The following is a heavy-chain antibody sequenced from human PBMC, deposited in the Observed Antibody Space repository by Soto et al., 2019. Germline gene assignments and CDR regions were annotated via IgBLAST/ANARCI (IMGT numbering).Heavy chain of an antibody. V-gene: IGHV4-39*01. CDR2: IYYSGST. J-gene: IGHJ3*02. CDR1: GGSISSSSYY. Sequence: SETLSLTCTVAGGSISSSSYYWGWIRQPPGKGLEWIGSIYYSGSTYYNPSLKSRATISVDTSKNQFSLKLSSVTAADTAVYYCAKGGSGSYSNAFDIWGQGTTVTVSS. CDR3: AKGGSGSYSNAFDI. D-gene: IGHD3-10*01.